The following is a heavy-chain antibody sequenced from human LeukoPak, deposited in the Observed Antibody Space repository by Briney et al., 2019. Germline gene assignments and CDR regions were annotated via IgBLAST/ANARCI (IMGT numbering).Heavy chain of an antibody. D-gene: IGHD6-19*01. Sequence: PGGSLRLSCAASGLTFSSYGMHWVRQAPGKGLEWVAVISHEGSIKYYADSVKGRITISRDNSENMVYLQMNSLRAEDTAVYYCARTREQWQVLDYWGQGTLVTVSS. CDR1: GLTFSSYG. V-gene: IGHV3-30*03. J-gene: IGHJ4*02. CDR3: ARTREQWQVLDY. CDR2: ISHEGSIK.